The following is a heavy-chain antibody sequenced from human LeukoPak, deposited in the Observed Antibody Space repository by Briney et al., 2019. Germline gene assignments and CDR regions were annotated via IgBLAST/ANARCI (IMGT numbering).Heavy chain of an antibody. CDR2: IYYSGST. D-gene: IGHD5-24*01. V-gene: IGHV4-59*08. Sequence: PSETLSLTCTVSGGSISSYYWSWIRQPPGKGLEWIGYIYYSGSTNYNPSLKSRVTISVDTSKNQFSLKLSSVTAADTAVYYCARLPIRDDYALLLGYFDYWGQGTLVTVSS. J-gene: IGHJ4*02. CDR1: GGSISSYY. CDR3: ARLPIRDDYALLLGYFDY.